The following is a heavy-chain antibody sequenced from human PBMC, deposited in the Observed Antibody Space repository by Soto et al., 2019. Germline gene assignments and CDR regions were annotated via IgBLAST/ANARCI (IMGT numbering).Heavy chain of an antibody. V-gene: IGHV4-39*01. CDR2: IYYSGST. Sequence: SETLSLTCTVSGGSISSSGYFWGWIRQPPGKGLEWIGNIYYSGSTYSNPSLKSRATLSVDTSKKQNSLRLRSVTAADTAVYFCARQPLDVGSYRLDYYYMDVWGKGTTVTVSS. CDR1: GGSISSSGYF. D-gene: IGHD3-10*01. J-gene: IGHJ6*03. CDR3: ARQPLDVGSYRLDYYYMDV.